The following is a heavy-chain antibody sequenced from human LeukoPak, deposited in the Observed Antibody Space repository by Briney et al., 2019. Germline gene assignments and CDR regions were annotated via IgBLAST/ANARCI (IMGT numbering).Heavy chain of an antibody. V-gene: IGHV3-48*02. CDR3: ARTLLWFGELLAGYSYGYDY. J-gene: IGHJ4*02. CDR1: GFTFSSYS. D-gene: IGHD3-10*01. CDR2: ISSSSSTI. Sequence: GGSLRLSCAASGFTFSSYSMNWVRQAPGKGLEWVSYISSSSSTIYYADSVKGRFTISRDNAKSSLYLQMNSLRDEDTAVYYCARTLLWFGELLAGYSYGYDYWGQGTLVTVSS.